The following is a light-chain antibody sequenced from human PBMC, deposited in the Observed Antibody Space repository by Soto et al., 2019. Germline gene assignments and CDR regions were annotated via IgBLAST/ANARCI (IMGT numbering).Light chain of an antibody. V-gene: IGKV1-39*01. Sequence: IQITQYPSSLSASVGDRVTITCRASQSISSYLNWYQQKPGKAPKLLIYAASSLQSGVPSRFSGSGSGTDFTLTISSLEPEDFAVYYCQQRSNWPPIPFGQGRLLEIK. CDR1: QSISSY. CDR3: QQRSNWPPIP. CDR2: AAS. J-gene: IGKJ5*01.